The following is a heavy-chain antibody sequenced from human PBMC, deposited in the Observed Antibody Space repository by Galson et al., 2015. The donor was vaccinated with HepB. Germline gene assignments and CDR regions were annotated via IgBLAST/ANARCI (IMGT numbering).Heavy chain of an antibody. Sequence: PALVKPTQDLRLTCTFSGFSLDTRPMCVAWLRQPPGKALEWLALIDWDDDKFYRTSLSTRLTISKDTSKNQVVLRMTSVDPGDTATYYCAHAATWIQLCGAFDIWGQRTMVTVSS. V-gene: IGHV2-70*01. CDR2: IDWDDDK. CDR1: GFSLDTRPMC. CDR3: AHAATWIQLCGAFDI. J-gene: IGHJ3*02. D-gene: IGHD5-24*01.